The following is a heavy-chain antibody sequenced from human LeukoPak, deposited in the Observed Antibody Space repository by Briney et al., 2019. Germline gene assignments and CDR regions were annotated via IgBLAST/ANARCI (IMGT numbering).Heavy chain of an antibody. J-gene: IGHJ3*02. V-gene: IGHV1-69*05. CDR1: GGAFSSYA. CDR3: ARAGGSYRSDAFDI. CDR2: IIPIFGTA. D-gene: IGHD1-26*01. Sequence: ASVKVSCKASGGAFSSYAISWVRQAPGPGLEWMGRIIPIFGTANYAQKFQGRVTITTDESTSTAYMELSSLRSEDTAVYYCARAGGSYRSDAFDIWGQGTMVTVSS.